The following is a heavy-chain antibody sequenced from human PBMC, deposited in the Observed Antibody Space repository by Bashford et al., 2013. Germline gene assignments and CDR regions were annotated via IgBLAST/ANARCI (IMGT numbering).Heavy chain of an antibody. D-gene: IGHD2-15*01. CDR2: IYASGST. V-gene: IGHV4-39*01. CDR1: GGSISSSSFY. Sequence: SETLSLTCTVSGGSISSSSFYWAWIRQPPGKGLEWIGSIYASGSTYYNPSLKSRVTISLDTSENQLSLILSSVTAADTAIYYCARQDCIDGRCFPDDAFDVVGPRVLWSP. CDR3: ARQDCIDGRCFPDDAFDV. J-gene: IGHJ3*01.